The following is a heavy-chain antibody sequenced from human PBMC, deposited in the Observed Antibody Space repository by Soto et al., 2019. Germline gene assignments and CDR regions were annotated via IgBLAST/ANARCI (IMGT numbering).Heavy chain of an antibody. CDR1: GGTFSSYT. Sequence: GASVKVSCKASGGTFSSYTISWVRQAPGQGLEWMRWISAYNGNTNYAQKLQGRVTMTTDTSTSTAYMELRSLRSDDTAVYYCARDRVYGDLRSSDAFDIWGQGTMVTVSS. D-gene: IGHD4-17*01. V-gene: IGHV1-18*01. CDR3: ARDRVYGDLRSSDAFDI. CDR2: ISAYNGNT. J-gene: IGHJ3*02.